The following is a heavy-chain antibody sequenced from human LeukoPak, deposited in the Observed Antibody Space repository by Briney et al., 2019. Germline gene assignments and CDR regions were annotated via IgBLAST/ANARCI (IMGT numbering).Heavy chain of an antibody. D-gene: IGHD3-10*01. CDR1: GGSFSGYY. Sequence: SETLSLTCAVYGGSFSGYYWSWIRQPPGKGLEWIGEINHSGSTNYNPSLQSRVTISADTSKNQFSLKLNSVTAADTAVYYCARDSASRGLDYWGQGTLVSVSS. V-gene: IGHV4-34*01. CDR2: INHSGST. J-gene: IGHJ4*02. CDR3: ARDSASRGLDY.